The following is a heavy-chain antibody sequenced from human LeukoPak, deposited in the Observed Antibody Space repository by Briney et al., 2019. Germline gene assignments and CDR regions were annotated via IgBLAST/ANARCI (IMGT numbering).Heavy chain of an antibody. V-gene: IGHV1-18*01. Sequence: ASVTVSCKASGYTFTSYGISWVRQAPGQGLEWMGWISAYNGNTNYAQKLQGRVTMTTDTSTSTAYMELRSLRSDDTAVYYCARDTYSSSSYYYYYYGMDVWGQGTTVTVSS. CDR1: GYTFTSYG. D-gene: IGHD6-6*01. J-gene: IGHJ6*02. CDR3: ARDTYSSSSYYYYYYGMDV. CDR2: ISAYNGNT.